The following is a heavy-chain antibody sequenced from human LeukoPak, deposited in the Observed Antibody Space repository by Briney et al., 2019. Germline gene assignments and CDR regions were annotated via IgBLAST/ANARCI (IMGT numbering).Heavy chain of an antibody. CDR2: IISRTTYI. J-gene: IGHJ4*02. D-gene: IGHD1-26*01. V-gene: IGHV3-21*06. CDR3: ARDRGELDPPDY. CDR1: AFTLSSYS. Sequence: GRCLRPSCAPSAFTLSSYSINWVSQPPRNGLELVSSIISRTTYIYYADSVKGRFTFSSPNTKYSRYLQMNRPKTQEWVVYCCARDRGELDPPDYWGQGTLVTVSS.